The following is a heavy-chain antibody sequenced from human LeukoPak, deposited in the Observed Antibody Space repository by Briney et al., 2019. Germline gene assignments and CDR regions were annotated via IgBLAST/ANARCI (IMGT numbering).Heavy chain of an antibody. V-gene: IGHV4-34*01. Sequence: PSETLSLTCGVHGASLSGYYWTWIGQFPGKGLEWIGEINHAGTTDDNPSLRSRVTISVNASKTQFSLKLTSVTAADTAVYYCARGRGWNYFDYRGLGTLVTVSS. CDR3: ARGRGWNYFDY. CDR1: GASLSGYY. J-gene: IGHJ4*02. D-gene: IGHD6-19*01. CDR2: INHAGTT.